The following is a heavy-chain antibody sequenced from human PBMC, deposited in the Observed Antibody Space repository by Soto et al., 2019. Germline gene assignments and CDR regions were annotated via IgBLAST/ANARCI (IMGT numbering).Heavy chain of an antibody. V-gene: IGHV1-8*01. Sequence: ASVKVSCKGSGYTFTSNHINWVRQDTGQGLEWMGWMNPNSGNTGYAQTLQGRVTMTWDTSISTAYMELSSLRFEDTAMYYCARGHISSTKNWLDPWGQGTLVTVSS. CDR1: GYTFTSNH. CDR3: ARGHISSTKNWLDP. D-gene: IGHD6-6*01. J-gene: IGHJ5*02. CDR2: MNPNSGNT.